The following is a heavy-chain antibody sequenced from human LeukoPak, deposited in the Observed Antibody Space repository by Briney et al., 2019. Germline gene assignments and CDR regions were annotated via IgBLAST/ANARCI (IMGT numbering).Heavy chain of an antibody. J-gene: IGHJ6*02. D-gene: IGHD3-16*01. CDR1: GGTFSSYA. CDR3: ARGEAPGTVFGGMAV. CDR2: IIPIFGTA. Sequence: ASVKVSCKASGGTFSSYAISWVRQAPGQGLEWMGGIIPIFGTANYAQKFQGRVTITADESTSTAYMELSSLRSEDTAVYYCARGEAPGTVFGGMAVWGQGTAVTVSS. V-gene: IGHV1-69*13.